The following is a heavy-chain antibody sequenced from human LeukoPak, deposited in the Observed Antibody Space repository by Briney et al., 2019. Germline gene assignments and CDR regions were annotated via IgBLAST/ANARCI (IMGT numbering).Heavy chain of an antibody. D-gene: IGHD3-22*01. J-gene: IGHJ4*02. Sequence: PRASVKVSCKASGYTFTSYGISWVRQAPGQGLEWMGWISAYNGNTNYAQKLQGRVTMTTDTSTSTAYMELRSLRSDDTAVYYCARDHERSSYYDSSGYYDYWGQGTLVTVSS. CDR3: ARDHERSSYYDSSGYYDY. CDR1: GYTFTSYG. CDR2: ISAYNGNT. V-gene: IGHV1-18*01.